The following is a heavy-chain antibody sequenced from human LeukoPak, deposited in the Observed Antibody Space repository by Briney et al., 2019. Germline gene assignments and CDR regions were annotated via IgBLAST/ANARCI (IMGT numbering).Heavy chain of an antibody. CDR1: GYTFTSYG. Sequence: ASVKVSCKASGYTFTSYGISWVRQAPGQGLEWMGWISAYNGNTNYAQKLQGRVTMTTDTSTSTAYMELRSLRSDDTAVYYCAREMFPQRHYDILTGYYGARYYYYGMDVWGQGTTVTVSS. J-gene: IGHJ6*02. CDR3: AREMFPQRHYDILTGYYGARYYYYGMDV. CDR2: ISAYNGNT. V-gene: IGHV1-18*01. D-gene: IGHD3-9*01.